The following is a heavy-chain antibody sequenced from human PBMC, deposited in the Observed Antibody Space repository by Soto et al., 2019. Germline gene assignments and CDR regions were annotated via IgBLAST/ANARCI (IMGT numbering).Heavy chain of an antibody. V-gene: IGHV1-69*13. J-gene: IGHJ6*02. Sequence: SVKVSCKASGGTFSSYAISWVRQAPGQGLEWMGGIIPIFGTANYAQKFQGRVTITADESTSTAYMELSSLRSEDTAVYYCARGSRYDFWSGYSMKPNYYYGMDVWGQGTTVTVSS. CDR3: ARGSRYDFWSGYSMKPNYYYGMDV. CDR1: GGTFSSYA. D-gene: IGHD3-3*01. CDR2: IIPIFGTA.